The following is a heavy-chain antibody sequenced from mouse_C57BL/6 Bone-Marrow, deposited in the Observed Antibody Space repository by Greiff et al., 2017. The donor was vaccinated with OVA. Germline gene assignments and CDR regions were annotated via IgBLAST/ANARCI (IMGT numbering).Heavy chain of an antibody. V-gene: IGHV1-55*01. D-gene: IGHD1-1*01. CDR3: ARFSYYGSSFLVDY. CDR2: IYPGSGST. J-gene: IGHJ2*01. Sequence: QVQLQQPGAELVKPGASVKMSCKASGYTFTSYWITWVKQRPGQGLEWIGDIYPGSGSTNYNEKFKSKATLTVDTSSSKAYMQLSSLTSEDSAVYFGARFSYYGSSFLVDYWGQGTTLTVSS. CDR1: GYTFTSYW.